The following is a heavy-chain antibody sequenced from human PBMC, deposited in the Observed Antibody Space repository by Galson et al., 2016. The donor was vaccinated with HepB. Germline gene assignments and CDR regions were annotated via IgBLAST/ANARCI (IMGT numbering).Heavy chain of an antibody. CDR1: GGSISSGTLS. D-gene: IGHD3-16*01. CDR3: ARVSSDFVWGSYTPPYYFDS. J-gene: IGHJ4*02. V-gene: IGHV4-30-2*01. Sequence: TLSLTCVVSGGSISSGTLSWSWVRQPPGKGLQWLGYIYHSGLSSYNPYLKGRVTLSVDRSKNQFSLSLNLMTAADTAVYYCARVSSDFVWGSYTPPYYFDSWGQGILVTVSS. CDR2: IYHSGLS.